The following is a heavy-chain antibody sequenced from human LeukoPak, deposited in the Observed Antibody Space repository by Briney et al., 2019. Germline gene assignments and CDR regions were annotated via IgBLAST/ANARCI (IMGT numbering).Heavy chain of an antibody. CDR3: ARDRANWGSRDAFDI. CDR1: GGSISSYY. CDR2: IYYAGST. J-gene: IGHJ3*02. D-gene: IGHD7-27*01. V-gene: IGHV4-59*01. Sequence: SETLSLTCTVSGGSISSYYWSGIQQPPGRGLEWIGYIYYAGSTNYNPSLKSRVTMSVDTSKNQFSLNLRSVTAADTAVYYCARDRANWGSRDAFDIWGQGTMVTVSS.